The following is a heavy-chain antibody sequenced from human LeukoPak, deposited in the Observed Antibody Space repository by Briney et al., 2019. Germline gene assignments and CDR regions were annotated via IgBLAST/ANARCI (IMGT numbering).Heavy chain of an antibody. D-gene: IGHD3-3*01. CDR3: ARGARYYDFWSGYYTNWFDP. CDR2: ISGYNGNT. CDR1: GYTFTSYG. V-gene: IGHV1-18*01. J-gene: IGHJ5*02. Sequence: GASVKVSCKTSGYTFTSYGISWVRQAPGQGLEWMGWISGYNGNTDYAQKFQGRVTMTTDTSTSTAYMELSSLRSEDTAVYYCARGARYYDFWSGYYTNWFDPWGQGTLVTVSS.